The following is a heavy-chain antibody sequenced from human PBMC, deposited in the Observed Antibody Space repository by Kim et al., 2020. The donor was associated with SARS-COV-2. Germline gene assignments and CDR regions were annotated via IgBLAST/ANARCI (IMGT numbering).Heavy chain of an antibody. CDR1: GGSISSYY. J-gene: IGHJ6*02. CDR2: IYTSGST. Sequence: SETLSLTCTVSGGSISSYYWSWIRQPAGKGLEWIGRIYTSGSTNYNPSLKSRVTMSVDTSKNQFSLKLSSVTAADTAVYYCARHRDYDFWSGYSNYYYYGMDVWGQGTTVTVSS. CDR3: ARHRDYDFWSGYSNYYYYGMDV. V-gene: IGHV4-4*07. D-gene: IGHD3-3*01.